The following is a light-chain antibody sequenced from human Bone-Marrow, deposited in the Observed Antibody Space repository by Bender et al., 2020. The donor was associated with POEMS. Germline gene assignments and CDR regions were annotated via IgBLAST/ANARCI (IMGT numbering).Light chain of an antibody. CDR3: SSYTGSDTVL. J-gene: IGLJ2*01. CDR1: NSNIGSNY. Sequence: QSVLTQPPSASGTPGQRLTISCSGGNSNIGSNYVYWYQQLPGTAPRLLIYRDSQRPSGVPDRLSGSKSGNTASLTVSGLQAEDEADYYCSSYTGSDTVLFGGGTKLTVL. CDR2: RDS. V-gene: IGLV1-47*01.